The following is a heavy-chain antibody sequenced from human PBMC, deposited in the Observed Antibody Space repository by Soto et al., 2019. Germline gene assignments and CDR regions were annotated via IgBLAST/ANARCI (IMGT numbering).Heavy chain of an antibody. D-gene: IGHD3-10*01. CDR3: AKVTVWFGENYYGMDV. J-gene: IGHJ6*02. Sequence: QVQLVESGGGVVQPGRSLRLSCAASGFTFSSYGMHWVRQAPGKGLGWVAVISYDGSNKYYADSVKGRFTISRDNSKNTLYLQMNSLRAEDTAVYYCAKVTVWFGENYYGMDVWGQGTTVTVSS. CDR1: GFTFSSYG. CDR2: ISYDGSNK. V-gene: IGHV3-30*18.